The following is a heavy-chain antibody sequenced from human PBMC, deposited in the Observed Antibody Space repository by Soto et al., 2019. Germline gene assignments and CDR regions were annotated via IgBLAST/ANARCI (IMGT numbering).Heavy chain of an antibody. CDR3: ASHGDRDY. CDR1: GYSFTSYW. V-gene: IGHV5-51*01. CDR2: ISPGDSDT. J-gene: IGHJ4*02. D-gene: IGHD7-27*01. Sequence: PGESLKISCKGSGYSFTSYWIGWVRQMPGKGLARMGIISPGDSDTRYSPSFQGQVTISAAKSISTDYLQRSSLQASAAAMYYWASHGDRDYWGQGTQVTVSS.